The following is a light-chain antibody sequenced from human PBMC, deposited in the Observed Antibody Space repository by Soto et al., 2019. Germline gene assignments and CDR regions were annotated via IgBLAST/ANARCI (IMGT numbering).Light chain of an antibody. J-gene: IGKJ3*01. CDR2: KAS. CDR1: QSIRSW. Sequence: DIQMTQCPSTMYASVGDRVTITCRASQSIRSWLAWYQHKPGKAPKLLIYKASTLDSGVPSRFSGSGSGTDFTLTISSLQPDDFATYYCQQYDRYSLSFGPGTKVEIK. CDR3: QQYDRYSLS. V-gene: IGKV1-5*03.